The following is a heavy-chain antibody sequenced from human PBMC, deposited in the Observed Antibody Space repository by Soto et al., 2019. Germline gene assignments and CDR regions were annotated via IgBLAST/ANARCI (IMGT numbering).Heavy chain of an antibody. Sequence: QVQLQQWGAGLLKPSETLSLTCAVYGGSFSGYYWNWIRQPPGKGLEWIGEINHSGSTNYNPSLKSRVTRSVDTSKNQFSLKLSSVTAADTVVYYCARGWGRIFDYWGQGTLVTVSS. V-gene: IGHV4-34*01. J-gene: IGHJ4*02. CDR1: GGSFSGYY. D-gene: IGHD7-27*01. CDR2: INHSGST. CDR3: ARGWGRIFDY.